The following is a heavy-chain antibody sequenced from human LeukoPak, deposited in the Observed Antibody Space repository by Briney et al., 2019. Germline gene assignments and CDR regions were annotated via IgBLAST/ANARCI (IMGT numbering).Heavy chain of an antibody. D-gene: IGHD2-21*02. CDR1: GYTFTSYG. Sequence: GASVKVSCKASGYTFTSYGISWVRQAPGQGLEWMGWISAYNGNTNYAQKLQGRVTMTTDTSTSTAYMELRSLRSDDTAVYYCAREPYCGGDCYPHFDYWGQGTLVTVSS. CDR2: ISAYNGNT. CDR3: AREPYCGGDCYPHFDY. V-gene: IGHV1-18*01. J-gene: IGHJ4*02.